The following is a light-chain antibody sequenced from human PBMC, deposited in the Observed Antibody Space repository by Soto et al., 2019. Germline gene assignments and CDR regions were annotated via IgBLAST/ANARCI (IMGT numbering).Light chain of an antibody. V-gene: IGKV1-33*01. J-gene: IGKJ3*01. CDR2: DAS. Sequence: DIPMTQSPSSLSASVGDRVTITCQASQDISNYLNWYQQKPGKAPKLLIYDASNLETGGPSRFSGSGSGTDFTFTISSLQPEDIATYYCQQYDNRETFGPGTKVDIK. CDR3: QQYDNRET. CDR1: QDISNY.